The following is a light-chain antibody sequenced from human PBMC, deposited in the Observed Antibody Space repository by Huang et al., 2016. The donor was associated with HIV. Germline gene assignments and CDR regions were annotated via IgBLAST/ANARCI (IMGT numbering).Light chain of an antibody. CDR2: GAS. CDR3: QQYEYLYT. CDR1: QSVSSSY. Sequence: EIVLTQSPGTLSLSPGERATLSCRASQSVSSSYLAWYQQRPGQAPRLLICGASSRATGVPDRFSGSGSGTDFTLTISRLESEDFAVYYCQQYEYLYTFGQGTRLEIK. J-gene: IGKJ2*01. V-gene: IGKV3-20*01.